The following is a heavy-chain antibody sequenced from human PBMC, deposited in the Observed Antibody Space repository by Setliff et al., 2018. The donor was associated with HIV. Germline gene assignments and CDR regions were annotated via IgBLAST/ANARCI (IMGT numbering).Heavy chain of an antibody. CDR2: ISGSGGST. CDR1: GFIFSSYA. V-gene: IGHV3-23*01. J-gene: IGHJ4*02. Sequence: GSLRLSCAASGFIFSSYAMNWVRQAPGKGLEWVSAISGSGGSTYYADSVKGRFTIPRDNSKNTLYLQMNSLRAEDTAVYYCAKAPSMQYYFDYWGQGTLVTVSS. CDR3: AKAPSMQYYFDY. D-gene: IGHD2-8*01.